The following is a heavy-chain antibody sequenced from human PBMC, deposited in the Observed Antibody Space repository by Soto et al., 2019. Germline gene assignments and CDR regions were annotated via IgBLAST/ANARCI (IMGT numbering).Heavy chain of an antibody. CDR1: GFTFTRFS. J-gene: IGHJ4*02. CDR2: ISSTTNYI. Sequence: EVQLVESGGGLVKPGGSLRLSCAASGFTFTRFSMNWVRQAPGKGLEWVSSISSTTNYIYYGDSMKGRFTISRDNAKNSLDLEMSSLRAEDTAVYYCARESEDLTSNFDYLGQGTLVTFSS. CDR3: ARESEDLTSNFDY. V-gene: IGHV3-21*06.